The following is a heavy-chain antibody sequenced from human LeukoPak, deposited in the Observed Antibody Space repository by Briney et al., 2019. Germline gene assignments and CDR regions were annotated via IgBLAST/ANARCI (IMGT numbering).Heavy chain of an antibody. CDR3: ARVGYCSSTSCYNYFDY. V-gene: IGHV3-64*01. J-gene: IGHJ4*02. Sequence: PGGSLRLSCAASGFTFSSYAMHWVRQAPGKGLEYVSDISSNGGSTYYANSVKGRFTTSRDNSKNTLYLQMGSLRAEDMAVYYCARVGYCSSTSCYNYFDYWGQGTLVTVSS. CDR2: ISSNGGST. D-gene: IGHD2-2*02. CDR1: GFTFSSYA.